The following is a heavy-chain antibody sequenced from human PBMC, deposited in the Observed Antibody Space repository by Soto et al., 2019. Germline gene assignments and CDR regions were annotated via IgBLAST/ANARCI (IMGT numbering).Heavy chain of an antibody. Sequence: GSLRLSCAACGFTFSSYCMHWVRQAPGKGLEWVALIWFDGSNKFYSDSVKGRFTISRDNSKNTLYLQMNSLRADDTAVYYCARVLEYCSSTSCAGDGMDVWGQGTTVTVSS. V-gene: IGHV3-33*01. J-gene: IGHJ6*02. CDR1: GFTFSSYC. CDR2: IWFDGSNK. CDR3: ARVLEYCSSTSCAGDGMDV. D-gene: IGHD2-2*01.